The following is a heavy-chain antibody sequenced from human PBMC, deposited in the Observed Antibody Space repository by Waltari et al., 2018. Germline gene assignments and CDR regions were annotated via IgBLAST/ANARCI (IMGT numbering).Heavy chain of an antibody. CDR3: ARGPNSAWYLD. CDR1: GFPVSSNY. V-gene: IGHV3-66*02. J-gene: IGHJ4*02. Sequence: EVQLLESGGGLVQPGGSLRLSCAASGFPVSSNYMTWVRQAPGKGLEWVSVLYSGGSIYYADSVKGRFSISRDNAKNTLYLQMNSLRGEDTAVYYCARGPNSAWYLDWGQGTLVTVSP. CDR2: LYSGGSI. D-gene: IGHD6-19*01.